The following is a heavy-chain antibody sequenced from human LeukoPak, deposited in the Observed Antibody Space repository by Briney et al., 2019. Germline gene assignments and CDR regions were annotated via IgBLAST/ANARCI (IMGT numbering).Heavy chain of an antibody. Sequence: GGSLRLSCAASGFTFSSYAMHWVRQAPGKGLEYVSGISINGGSTYYANSVKGRFTISRDNSKNTLYLQMGSLRPEDMAVYHCARWDNSLDVWGQGTTVTVSS. CDR2: ISINGGST. CDR1: GFTFSSYA. J-gene: IGHJ6*02. D-gene: IGHD1/OR15-1a*01. CDR3: ARWDNSLDV. V-gene: IGHV3-64*01.